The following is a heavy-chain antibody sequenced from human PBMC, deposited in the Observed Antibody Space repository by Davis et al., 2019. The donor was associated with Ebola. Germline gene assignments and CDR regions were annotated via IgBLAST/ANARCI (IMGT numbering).Heavy chain of an antibody. D-gene: IGHD3-22*01. J-gene: IGHJ3*02. Sequence: SVKVSCKASGGTFSSYAISWVRQAPGQGLEWMGGIIPIFGTANYAQKFQGRVTITADESTSTAYMELRSLRSDDTAVYYCARYYDSSGSHAFDIWGQGTMVTVSS. CDR3: ARYYDSSGSHAFDI. CDR1: GGTFSSYA. V-gene: IGHV1-69*13. CDR2: IIPIFGTA.